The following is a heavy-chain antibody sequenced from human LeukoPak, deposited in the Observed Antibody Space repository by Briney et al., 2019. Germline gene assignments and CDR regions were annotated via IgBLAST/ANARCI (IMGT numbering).Heavy chain of an antibody. CDR1: GFTFSSYG. CDR3: ARDKQQLAFDY. J-gene: IGHJ4*02. V-gene: IGHV3-33*01. CDR2: IWYDGSNK. Sequence: GSLRLSCAASGFTFSSYGMHWVRQAPGKGLEWVAVIWYDGSNKYYADSVKGRFTISRDNSKNTLYLQMNSLRAEDTAVYYCARDKQQLAFDYWGQGTLVTVSS. D-gene: IGHD6-13*01.